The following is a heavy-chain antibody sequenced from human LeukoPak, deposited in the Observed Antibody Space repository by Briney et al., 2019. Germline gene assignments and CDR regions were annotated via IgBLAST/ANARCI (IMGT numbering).Heavy chain of an antibody. CDR3: AKDDYGDYPWNFYH. CDR1: GFTFSRYG. Sequence: GGSLRLSCAASGFTFSRYGMHWVRQAPGKGLEWVAFISNDGRNTNFADSVKGRFTISRDNSKNTLYLQINSLRPEDTAVFYCAKDDYGDYPWNFYHWGQGTLVTVSS. J-gene: IGHJ4*02. CDR2: ISNDGRNT. V-gene: IGHV3-30*18. D-gene: IGHD4-17*01.